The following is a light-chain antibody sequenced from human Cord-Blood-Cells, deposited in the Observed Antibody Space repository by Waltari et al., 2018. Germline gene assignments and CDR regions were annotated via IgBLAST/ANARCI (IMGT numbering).Light chain of an antibody. Sequence: EIVMTQSTATLSVSPGERATLSCRASQSVSSKLAWYQQKTDQAPRLLIYGATTRATGIPARLSGSGSGTEFTLTISSLQSGDFAVYYFQQYNNLPPSTFGGGTKVEIK. CDR3: QQYNNLPPST. J-gene: IGKJ4*01. CDR2: GAT. V-gene: IGKV3-15*01. CDR1: QSVSSK.